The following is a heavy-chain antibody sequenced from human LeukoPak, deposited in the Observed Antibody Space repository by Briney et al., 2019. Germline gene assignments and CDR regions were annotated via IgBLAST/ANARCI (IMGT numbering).Heavy chain of an antibody. J-gene: IGHJ5*02. Sequence: GGSLRISCDASGFPLSSYWLSWVRQAPGKGVEWVANIKHDGSEKYYVDSVKGRFTISRDNAKNSLYLQMNSLRVEDTAMYYCARAIAAAGSAWGQGTLVTVSS. D-gene: IGHD6-13*01. CDR1: GFPLSSYW. CDR3: ARAIAAAGSA. CDR2: IKHDGSEK. V-gene: IGHV3-7*04.